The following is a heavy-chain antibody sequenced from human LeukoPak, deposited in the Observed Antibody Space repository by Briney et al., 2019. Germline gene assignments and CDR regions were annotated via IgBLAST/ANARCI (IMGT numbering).Heavy chain of an antibody. D-gene: IGHD3-3*01. Sequence: PSETLSLTCAVYGGSFSGYYWSWIRQPPGKGLEWIGEINHSGSTNYNPSLKSRVTISVDTSKNQFSLKLSSLTAADTAVYYCARRGISIFGVVIRARRFDPWGQGTLVTVSS. V-gene: IGHV4-34*01. CDR2: INHSGST. CDR3: ARRGISIFGVVIRARRFDP. J-gene: IGHJ5*02. CDR1: GGSFSGYY.